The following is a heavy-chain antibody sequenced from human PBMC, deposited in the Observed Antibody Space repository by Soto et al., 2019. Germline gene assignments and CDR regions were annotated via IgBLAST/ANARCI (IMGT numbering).Heavy chain of an antibody. CDR1: GGSISSYY. V-gene: IGHV4-59*08. CDR3: ARLSNWGSFGLLFDY. D-gene: IGHD7-27*01. Sequence: SETLSLTCTVSGGSISSYYWSWIRQPPGKGLEWIGYIYYSGSTNYNPSLKSRVTISVDTSKNQFSLKLSSVTAADTAVYYCARLSNWGSFGLLFDYWGHGTLVTVSS. J-gene: IGHJ4*01. CDR2: IYYSGST.